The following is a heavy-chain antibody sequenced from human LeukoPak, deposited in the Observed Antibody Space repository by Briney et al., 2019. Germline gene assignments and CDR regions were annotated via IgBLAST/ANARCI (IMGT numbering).Heavy chain of an antibody. CDR3: ARIRRAVADIPGAFDI. J-gene: IGHJ3*02. Sequence: VGSLRLSCAASGFTFSSYAMHWVRQAPGKGLEWVAVISYDGSNKYYADSVKGRFTISRDNSKNTLYLQMNSLRAEDTAVYYCARIRRAVADIPGAFDIWGQGTMVTVSS. CDR1: GFTFSSYA. CDR2: ISYDGSNK. D-gene: IGHD6-19*01. V-gene: IGHV3-30-3*01.